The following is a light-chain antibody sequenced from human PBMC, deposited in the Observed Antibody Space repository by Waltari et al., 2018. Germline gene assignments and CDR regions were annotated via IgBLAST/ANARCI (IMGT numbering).Light chain of an antibody. V-gene: IGLV2-23*02. CDR3: CSYAGANTYV. Sequence: QSALTQPASVSGSPGQSITVSCTGTSSDVGSYNLVSWYQHHPPKAPKLMIYEVSKRPSGVSNRFSGSKSGNTASRTISVLQPEDEADYYCCSYAGANTYVFGSGTKVTVL. CDR1: SSDVGSYNL. J-gene: IGLJ1*01. CDR2: EVS.